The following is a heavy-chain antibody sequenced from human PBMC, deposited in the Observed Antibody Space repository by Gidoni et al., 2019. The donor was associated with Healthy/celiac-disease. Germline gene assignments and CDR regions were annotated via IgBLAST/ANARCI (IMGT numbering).Heavy chain of an antibody. Sequence: EVQLVESGGGLVKPGGSLRLSCAASGFPFSNAWIRWVRQAPGKGLEWVGRIKSKTDGGTTDYAAPVKGRFTISRDDSKNTLYLQMNSLKTEDTAVYYCTTGTTPYYYDSSGYSYYFDYWGQGTLVTVSS. CDR2: IKSKTDGGTT. CDR3: TTGTTPYYYDSSGYSYYFDY. CDR1: GFPFSNAW. D-gene: IGHD3-22*01. J-gene: IGHJ4*02. V-gene: IGHV3-15*01.